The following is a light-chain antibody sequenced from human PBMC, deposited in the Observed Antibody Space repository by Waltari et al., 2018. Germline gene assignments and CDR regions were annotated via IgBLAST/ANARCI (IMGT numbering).Light chain of an antibody. V-gene: IGKV3-15*01. CDR1: QNIGTS. CDR3: LQYNNWPYT. J-gene: IGKJ2*01. Sequence: EIEMTQSPASLSVSPGETAILTCRASQNIGTSLSWFQLRPGRAPRYLIYGASTRATGIPARFSASGSGTEFSLTISSLQSDDFAVYYCLQYNNWPYTFGQGTRLEIK. CDR2: GAS.